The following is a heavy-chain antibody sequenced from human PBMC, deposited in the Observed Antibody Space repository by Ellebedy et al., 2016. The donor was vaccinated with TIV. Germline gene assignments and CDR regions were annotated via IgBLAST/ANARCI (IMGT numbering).Heavy chain of an antibody. D-gene: IGHD3-22*01. J-gene: IGHJ4*02. CDR1: GFTFSSRW. CDR3: ARDGGNHCTTSGYCDFDH. Sequence: PGGSLRLSCAASGFTFSSRWMTWVRQPPGKGLEWVANIKEDGSEKYYVDYVKGRFTISRDNAKNLLYLQMDSLRVEDTAVYFCARDGGNHCTTSGYCDFDHWGQGTPVTVPP. CDR2: IKEDGSEK. V-gene: IGHV3-7*03.